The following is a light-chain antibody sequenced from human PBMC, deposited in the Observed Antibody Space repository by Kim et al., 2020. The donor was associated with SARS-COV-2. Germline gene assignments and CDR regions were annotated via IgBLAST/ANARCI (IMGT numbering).Light chain of an antibody. J-gene: IGLJ1*01. V-gene: IGLV2-14*03. Sequence: QSITISCPGTSSDVGDFDYVSWYQQYPDKAPKLMIYDVNKRPSGVSGRFSGSKSGNTASLTISGLQAEDEADYYCYSYTTTSTPYVFGSGTKVTVL. CDR1: SSDVGDFDY. CDR3: YSYTTTSTPYV. CDR2: DVN.